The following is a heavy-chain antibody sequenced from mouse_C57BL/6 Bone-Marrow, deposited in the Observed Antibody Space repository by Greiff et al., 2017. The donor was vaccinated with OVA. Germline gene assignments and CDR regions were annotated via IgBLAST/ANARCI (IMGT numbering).Heavy chain of an antibody. J-gene: IGHJ1*03. CDR1: GFTFSSYA. V-gene: IGHV5-4*01. CDR3: ARDRGVIDYYGSSPLWYFDV. D-gene: IGHD1-1*01. Sequence: EVMLVESGGGLVKPGGSLKLSCAASGFTFSSYAMSWVRQTPEKRLEWVATISDGGSYTYYPDNVKGRFTISRDNAKNNLYLQMSHLKSEDTAMYYCARDRGVIDYYGSSPLWYFDVWGTGTTVTVSS. CDR2: ISDGGSYT.